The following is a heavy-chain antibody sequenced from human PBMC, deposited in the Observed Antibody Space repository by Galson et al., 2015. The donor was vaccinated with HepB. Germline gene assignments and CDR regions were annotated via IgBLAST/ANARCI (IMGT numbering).Heavy chain of an antibody. CDR2: IRSKASNYAA. Sequence: SLRLSCAASGFTFSGSTIHWVRQASGKGPEWIGRIRSKASNYAALYVPSLKDRFTISRHDSKNMAYLHMRSLKTDDTAVYYCVRVGDLSGYSSRWGQGTLVTVSS. J-gene: IGHJ4*02. CDR1: GFTFSGST. V-gene: IGHV3-73*01. D-gene: IGHD6-13*01. CDR3: VRVGDLSGYSSR.